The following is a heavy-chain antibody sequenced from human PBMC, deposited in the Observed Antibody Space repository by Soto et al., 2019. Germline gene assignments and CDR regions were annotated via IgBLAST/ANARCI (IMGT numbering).Heavy chain of an antibody. J-gene: IGHJ4*02. CDR1: GYTFTGYA. CDR2: INAGNGNT. D-gene: IGHD6-19*01. Sequence: ASVKVSCTASGYTFTGYAMHWVRQAPGQRLEWMGWINAGNGNTKYSQKFQGRVTITRDTSASTAYMELSSLRSEDTAVYYCARAVAVPADFDYWGLGTLVTVSS. CDR3: ARAVAVPADFDY. V-gene: IGHV1-3*01.